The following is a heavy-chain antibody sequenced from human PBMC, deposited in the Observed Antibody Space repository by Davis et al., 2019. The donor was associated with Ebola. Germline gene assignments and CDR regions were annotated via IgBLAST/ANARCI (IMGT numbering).Heavy chain of an antibody. J-gene: IGHJ2*01. V-gene: IGHV3-23*01. CDR1: GFTFSSYW. CDR3: AKEFKDYVWGSYRPTYWYFDL. CDR2: ISGSGGST. Sequence: GESLKISCAASGFTFSSYWMGWVRQAPGKGLEWVSAISGSGGSTYYADSVKGRFTISRDNSKNTLYLQMNSLRAEDTAVYYCAKEFKDYVWGSYRPTYWYFDLWGRGTLVTVSS. D-gene: IGHD3-16*02.